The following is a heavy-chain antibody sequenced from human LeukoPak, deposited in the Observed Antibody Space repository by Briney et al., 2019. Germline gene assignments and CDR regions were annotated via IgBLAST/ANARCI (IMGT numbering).Heavy chain of an antibody. Sequence: GGSLRLSCAASGFTFSSYWMHWVRQTPGKGLVWVSHINSDGSRTSYADSVKGRFTISRDNAKNTLSLQMNSLRAEDTAVYYCARGVQGHHYDSSGPTDDYFDYWGQGTLVTVSS. CDR2: INSDGSRT. J-gene: IGHJ4*02. D-gene: IGHD3-22*01. CDR1: GFTFSSYW. CDR3: ARGVQGHHYDSSGPTDDYFDY. V-gene: IGHV3-74*01.